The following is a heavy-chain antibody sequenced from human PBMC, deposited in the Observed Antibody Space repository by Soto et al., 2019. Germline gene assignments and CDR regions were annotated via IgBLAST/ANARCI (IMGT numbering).Heavy chain of an antibody. Sequence: SETLSLTCAVYGGSFSGYYWSWIRQPPVKGLEWIGEINHSGSTNYNPSLKSRVTISVDTSKNQFSLKLSSVTAADTAVYYCARGLVAAAGTGDYFDYWAQGTLVTVSS. CDR1: GGSFSGYY. D-gene: IGHD6-13*01. CDR2: INHSGST. CDR3: ARGLVAAAGTGDYFDY. V-gene: IGHV4-34*01. J-gene: IGHJ4*02.